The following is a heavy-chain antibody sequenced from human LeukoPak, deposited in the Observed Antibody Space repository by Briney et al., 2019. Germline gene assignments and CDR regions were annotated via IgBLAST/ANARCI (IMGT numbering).Heavy chain of an antibody. V-gene: IGHV1-46*01. D-gene: IGHD3-22*01. CDR2: INPSGGST. CDR3: ARGPYDSSGYYENYFDH. J-gene: IGHJ4*02. Sequence: ASVKVSCKASGYTFTSYYMHWVRQAPGQGLEWMGIINPSGGSTSYAQKFQGRVTMTRDTSTSTVYMELSSLRSEDTAVYYCARGPYDSSGYYENYFDHWGQGTLVTVSS. CDR1: GYTFTSYY.